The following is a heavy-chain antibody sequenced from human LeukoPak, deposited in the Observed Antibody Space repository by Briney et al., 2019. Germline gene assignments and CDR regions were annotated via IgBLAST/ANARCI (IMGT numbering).Heavy chain of an antibody. V-gene: IGHV3-33*01. CDR2: IWYDGSNK. J-gene: IGHJ4*02. Sequence: GGSLRLSCAASGFTFSSYGMHWVRQAPGKGLEWVAVIWYDGSNKYYADSVKGRFTISRDNSKNTLYLQMNSLRAEDTAVYCCARGTAERSIDYWGQGTLVTVSS. CDR3: ARGTAERSIDY. D-gene: IGHD5-24*01. CDR1: GFTFSSYG.